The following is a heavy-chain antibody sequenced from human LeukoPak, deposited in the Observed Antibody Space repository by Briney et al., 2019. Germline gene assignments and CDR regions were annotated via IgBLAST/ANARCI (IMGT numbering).Heavy chain of an antibody. CDR3: ASGSVYCSSTSCYSDAFDI. J-gene: IGHJ3*02. V-gene: IGHV4-4*07. D-gene: IGHD2-2*02. CDR2: IYTSGST. Sequence: PSETLSLTCTVSGGSTSSYYWSWIRQPAGKGLEWIGRIYTSGSTNYNPSLKSRVTMSVDTSKNQFSLKLSSVTAADTAVYYCASGSVYCSSTSCYSDAFDIWGQGTMVTVSS. CDR1: GGSTSSYY.